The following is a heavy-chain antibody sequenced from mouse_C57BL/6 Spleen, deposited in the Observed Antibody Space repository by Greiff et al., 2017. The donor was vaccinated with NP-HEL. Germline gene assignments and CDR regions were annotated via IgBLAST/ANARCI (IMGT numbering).Heavy chain of an antibody. CDR3: AMIGISYYYGSSYSRYFYY. Sequence: EVQLQQSGPELVKPGASVKMSCKASGYTFTDYNMHWVKQSHGKSLEWIGYINPNNGGTSYNQKFKGKATLTVNKSSSTAYMELRSLTSEDSAVYYCAMIGISYYYGSSYSRYFYYWGQGTTLTVSS. V-gene: IGHV1-22*01. CDR2: INPNNGGT. D-gene: IGHD1-1*01. J-gene: IGHJ2*01. CDR1: GYTFTDYN.